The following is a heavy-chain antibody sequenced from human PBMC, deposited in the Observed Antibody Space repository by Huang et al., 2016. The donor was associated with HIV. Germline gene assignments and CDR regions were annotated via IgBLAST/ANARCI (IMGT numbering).Heavy chain of an antibody. D-gene: IGHD1-7*01. CDR3: VRGELLNQLSSTWFDS. V-gene: IGHV4-34*02. CDR2: VFHSGRT. Sequence: QEQLQQWGAGPLKPSDTLSLTCAVYGVPLKRYSWNWIRQTPEKGLEWIGEVFHSGRTNYSPYFDGRVTMSVDTLKNEFSLRYINVAAADTAVYYCVRGELLNQLSSTWFDSWGQGNMVTVSS. J-gene: IGHJ5*01. CDR1: GVPLKRYS.